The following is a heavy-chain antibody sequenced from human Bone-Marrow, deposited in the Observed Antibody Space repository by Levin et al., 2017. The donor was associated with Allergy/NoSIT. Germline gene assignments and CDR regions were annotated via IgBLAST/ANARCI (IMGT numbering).Heavy chain of an antibody. CDR1: GFNLDDYA. D-gene: IGHD3/OR15-3a*01. CDR2: LSWNSGTI. V-gene: IGHV3-9*01. Sequence: GGSLRLSCAASGFNLDDYAMHWVRQAPGKGLEWVSGLSWNSGTIGYADSVKGLFTISRDNAKTFLYLQMNSLIAEDTALYYCAKEMGFKMFGPNAIEHGGQGALVIGSS. CDR3: AKEMGFKMFGPNAIEH. J-gene: IGHJ4*02.